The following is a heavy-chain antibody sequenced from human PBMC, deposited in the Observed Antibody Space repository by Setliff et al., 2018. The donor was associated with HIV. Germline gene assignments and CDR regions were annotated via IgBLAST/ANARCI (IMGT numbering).Heavy chain of an antibody. V-gene: IGHV1-69*02. CDR1: GGTFSSYT. CDR3: ASTTYYYDSSGHPPGWFDP. CDR2: VIPILGIA. D-gene: IGHD3-22*01. Sequence: SVKVSCKASGGTFSSYTISWVRQAPGQGLEWMGRVIPILGIANNAQKFQGRVTMTADKSTSTAYMELSSLRSDDTAVNYCASTTYYYDSSGHPPGWFDPWGQGTLVTVSS. J-gene: IGHJ5*02.